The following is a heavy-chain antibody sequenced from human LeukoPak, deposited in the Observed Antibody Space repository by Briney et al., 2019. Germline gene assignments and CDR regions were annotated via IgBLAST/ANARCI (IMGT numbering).Heavy chain of an antibody. V-gene: IGHV3-64*01. J-gene: IGHJ4*02. CDR1: GFTFSSYA. Sequence: GGSLRLSCAASGFTFSSYAMHWVHQAPGKGLEYVSAISSNGGSTYYANSVKGRFTISRDNSKNTLYLQMGSLRAEDMAVYYCAKGGYDILTGPPLGYWGQGTLVTVSS. CDR2: ISSNGGST. D-gene: IGHD3-9*01. CDR3: AKGGYDILTGPPLGY.